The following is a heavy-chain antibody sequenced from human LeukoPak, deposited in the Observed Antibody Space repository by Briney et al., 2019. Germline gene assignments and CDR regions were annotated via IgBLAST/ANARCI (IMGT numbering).Heavy chain of an antibody. CDR1: GGSISSSSYY. Sequence: SDTLSLTCTVSGGSISSSSYYWGWIRQPPGKGLEWIGSIYYSGNTYYNPSLKSRVTISVDTSKNQFSLKLSSVTAADTAVYYCARHRWELPAYFDYWGQGTLVTVSS. J-gene: IGHJ4*02. CDR3: ARHRWELPAYFDY. D-gene: IGHD1-26*01. V-gene: IGHV4-39*01. CDR2: IYYSGNT.